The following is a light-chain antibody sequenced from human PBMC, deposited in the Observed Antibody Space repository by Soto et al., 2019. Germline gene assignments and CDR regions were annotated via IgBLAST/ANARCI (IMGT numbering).Light chain of an antibody. CDR2: AND. CDR3: GTWDNSLNAV. Sequence: QLVLTQPPSVSAAPGQTVSISCSGSSFNIGSNYVSWYQQLPGTAPKVLIYANDKRPSGIPDRFSGSKSGTSATLGISGLQTGDEAEYYCGTWDNSLNAVFGGGTKLTVL. V-gene: IGLV1-51*01. J-gene: IGLJ2*01. CDR1: SFNIGSNY.